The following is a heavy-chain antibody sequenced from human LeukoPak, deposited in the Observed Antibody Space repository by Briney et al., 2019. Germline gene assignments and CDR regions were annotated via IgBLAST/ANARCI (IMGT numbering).Heavy chain of an antibody. CDR2: ISGRGGST. CDR1: GCTFSSYG. CDR3: ANDSDSGPPNWFDP. Sequence: GGSLRLSCAASGCTFSSYGMSLVRQAPGKVLEWGSAISGRGGSTYYADYVKGRFTISRDNSKNTFYMPMNSLRAADTPVYYCANDSDSGPPNWFDPWGPGTLVNVSS. J-gene: IGHJ5*02. V-gene: IGHV3-23*01. D-gene: IGHD2-15*01.